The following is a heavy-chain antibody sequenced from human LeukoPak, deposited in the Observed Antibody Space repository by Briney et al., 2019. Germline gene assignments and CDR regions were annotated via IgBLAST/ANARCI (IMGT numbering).Heavy chain of an antibody. CDR1: GGSLSSSSYY. V-gene: IGHV4-39*01. CDR3: ARLYNGGSYSYYFDY. CDR2: IYYSGST. J-gene: IGHJ4*02. Sequence: PSETLSLTCTVSGGSLSSSSYYWGWIRQPPGKGLEWIGTIYYSGSTYYNPSLKSRVTISVDTSKNQFSLKLSSVTAADTAVYYCARLYNGGSYSYYFDYWGQGTLVTVSS. D-gene: IGHD1-26*01.